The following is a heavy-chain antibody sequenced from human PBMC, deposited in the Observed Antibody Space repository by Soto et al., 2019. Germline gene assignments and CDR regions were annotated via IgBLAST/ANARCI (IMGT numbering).Heavy chain of an antibody. CDR2: ISGSGDYT. J-gene: IGHJ4*02. V-gene: IGHV3-23*01. CDR3: AKVLKAVAGTYDY. CDR1: VFTFSIYA. Sequence: ELQLLESGGGLVQPGGSMRLSCAASVFTFSIYAMSWVRQAPGKGLEWVSAISGSGDYTYYADSVKGRFAISRDNSKNTLYLQMNSLRAEDTAVYYCAKVLKAVAGTYDYWGQGTLVTVSS. D-gene: IGHD6-19*01.